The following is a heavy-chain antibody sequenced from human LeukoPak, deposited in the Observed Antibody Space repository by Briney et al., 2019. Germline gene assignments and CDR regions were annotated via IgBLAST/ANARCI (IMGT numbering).Heavy chain of an antibody. CDR2: ISYDGSNK. J-gene: IGHJ4*02. CDR3: ARGEWGCPDYFDY. CDR1: GFTFSSYA. Sequence: GGSLRLSCAASGFTFSSYAMHWVRQAPGKGLEWVAVISYDGSNKYYADSVKGRFTISRDNSKNTLYLQMNSLRAEDTAVYYCARGEWGCPDYFDYWGQGTLVTVSS. V-gene: IGHV3-30-3*01. D-gene: IGHD2-8*01.